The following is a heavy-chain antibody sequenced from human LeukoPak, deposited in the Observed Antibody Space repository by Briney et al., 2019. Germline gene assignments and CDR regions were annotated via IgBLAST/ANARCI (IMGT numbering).Heavy chain of an antibody. J-gene: IGHJ3*02. CDR3: AKVGIAAAGTSAFDI. V-gene: IGHV3-9*01. D-gene: IGHD6-13*01. Sequence: GRSLRLSCAASGFTFDDYAMHWVRQALGKGLEWVSGISWNSGSIGYADSVKGRFTISRDNAKNSLYLQMNSLRAEDTALYYCAKVGIAAAGTSAFDIWGQGTMVTVSS. CDR1: GFTFDDYA. CDR2: ISWNSGSI.